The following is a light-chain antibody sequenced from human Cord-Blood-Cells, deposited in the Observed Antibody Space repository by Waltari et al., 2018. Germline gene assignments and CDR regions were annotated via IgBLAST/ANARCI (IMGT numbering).Light chain of an antibody. J-gene: IGLJ1*01. V-gene: IGLV3-19*01. CDR3: NSRDSSGNHYV. Sequence: SSELTQDPAVSVALGQTVRILCQGDSLRSYYDSWYQQKPGQAPVLVIYGKNNRPSGIPDRFSGSSSGNTASLTITGAQAEDEADYYCNSRDSSGNHYVFGTGTKVTVL. CDR1: SLRSYY. CDR2: GKN.